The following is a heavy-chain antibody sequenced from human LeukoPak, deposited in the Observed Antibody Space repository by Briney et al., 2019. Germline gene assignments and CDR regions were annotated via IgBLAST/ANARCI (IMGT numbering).Heavy chain of an antibody. V-gene: IGHV4-59*08. CDR2: IYYSGST. Sequence: PSETLSLTCTVSGGSISSYYWSWIRQPPGKGLEWIGYIYYSGSTNYNPSLKSRVTISVDTSKNQFSLKLRSVTAANTAVYYCARLYGDYLSPIHYWGQGTLVTVSS. CDR3: ARLYGDYLSPIHY. J-gene: IGHJ4*02. D-gene: IGHD4-17*01. CDR1: GGSISSYY.